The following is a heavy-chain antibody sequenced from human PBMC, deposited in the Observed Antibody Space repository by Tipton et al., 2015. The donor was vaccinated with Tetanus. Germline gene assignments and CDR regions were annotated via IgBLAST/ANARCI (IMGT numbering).Heavy chain of an antibody. D-gene: IGHD1-26*01. CDR2: IYYTALT. CDR1: GASINAGGYL. J-gene: IGHJ4*02. Sequence: TLSLTCSVSGASINAGGYLWTWVRQRPGEGLEWIGNIYYTALTSYTPSLSSRVTISVGSSKNHFSLNLTSVTAADTAVYFCARGLPREPFYLDYWGQGNQVTVSS. CDR3: ARGLPREPFYLDY. V-gene: IGHV4-31*03.